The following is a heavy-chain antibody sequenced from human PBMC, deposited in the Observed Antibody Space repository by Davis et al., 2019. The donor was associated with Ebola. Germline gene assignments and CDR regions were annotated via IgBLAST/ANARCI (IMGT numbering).Heavy chain of an antibody. D-gene: IGHD6-19*01. CDR2: IGLSADT. J-gene: IGHJ6*04. V-gene: IGHV3-23*01. Sequence: GESLKISCAASGFVFSSYVMSWVRRAPGKGLEWVSTIGLSADTYYANSVKGRFTISRDNSKNTLYLQMNSPTVEDTAVYYCAKGGSGWPSDYSYGMGVWGKGTTVTVSS. CDR3: AKGGSGWPSDYSYGMGV. CDR1: GFVFSSYV.